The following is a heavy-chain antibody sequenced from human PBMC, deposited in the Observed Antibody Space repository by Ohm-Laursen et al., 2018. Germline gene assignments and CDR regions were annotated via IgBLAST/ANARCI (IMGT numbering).Heavy chain of an antibody. Sequence: SLRLSCAASGFIFSDYQMTWIRQAPGKGLEWVSYISQSATTMYYADSVKGRFTISRDNAKNSLYLQMNSLRAEDTAVYYFASAYSYSTPHYLDYWGQGTLVTVSS. J-gene: IGHJ4*02. CDR1: GFIFSDYQ. CDR2: ISQSATTM. CDR3: ASAYSYSTPHYLDY. V-gene: IGHV3-11*04. D-gene: IGHD5-18*01.